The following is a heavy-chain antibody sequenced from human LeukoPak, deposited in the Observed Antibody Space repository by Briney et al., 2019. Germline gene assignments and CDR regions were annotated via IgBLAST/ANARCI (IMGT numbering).Heavy chain of an antibody. J-gene: IGHJ4*02. CDR1: GGSISSYY. V-gene: IGHV4-59*08. CDR3: ATGDYYDDDY. D-gene: IGHD3-22*01. Sequence: SETLSLTCTVSGGSISSYYWSWLRQPPGKGLAWIGYIYYSGSTNYNPSLTSRVTISVDTSKNQFSLKLSSVTAADTAVYYCATGDYYDDDYWGQGTLVTVSS. CDR2: IYYSGST.